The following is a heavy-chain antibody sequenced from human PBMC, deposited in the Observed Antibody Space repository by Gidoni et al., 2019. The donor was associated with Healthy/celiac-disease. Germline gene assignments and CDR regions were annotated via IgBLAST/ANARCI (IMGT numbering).Heavy chain of an antibody. CDR2: INHSGST. Sequence: QVQLQQWGAGLFQPSETLSLTCAVYGGSFSGYYWSWIRQPPGKGLAWIGEINHSGSTNYNPSLKSRVTISVDTSKNQFSLKLSSVTAADTAVYYCARKEAAAGTIWFDPWGQGTLVTVSS. D-gene: IGHD6-13*01. V-gene: IGHV4-34*01. CDR3: ARKEAAAGTIWFDP. J-gene: IGHJ5*02. CDR1: GGSFSGYY.